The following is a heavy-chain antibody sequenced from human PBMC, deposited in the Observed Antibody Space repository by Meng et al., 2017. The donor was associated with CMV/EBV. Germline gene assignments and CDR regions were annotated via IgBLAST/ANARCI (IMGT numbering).Heavy chain of an antibody. D-gene: IGHD2-2*01. CDR2: INPNSGGT. CDR1: GYTFTGYY. CDR3: ARVDCSSTSCYLRFDP. V-gene: IGHV1-2*02. Sequence: ASVKVSCKASGYTFTGYYMHWVRQAPGQGLECMGWINPNSGGTNYAQKFQGRVTMTRDTSISTAYMELSRLRSDDTAVYYCARVDCSSTSCYLRFDPWGQGTLVTVSS. J-gene: IGHJ5*02.